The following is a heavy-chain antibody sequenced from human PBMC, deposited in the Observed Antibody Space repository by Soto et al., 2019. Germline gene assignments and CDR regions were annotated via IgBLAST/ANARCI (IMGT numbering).Heavy chain of an antibody. CDR1: GFSFSSYE. D-gene: IGHD2-2*01. V-gene: IGHV3-48*03. CDR2: ISSSGNTI. CDR3: ARKLLYCSSKRCYGRGFDT. J-gene: IGHJ5*02. Sequence: GVLRLSCAASGFSFSSYEMNWVRQAPGKGLEWVSYISSSGNTIYYTDSVKGRFTISRDNAKNSLYLQMNSLRAEDTAVYYCARKLLYCSSKRCYGRGFDTWGQGTLVTVSS.